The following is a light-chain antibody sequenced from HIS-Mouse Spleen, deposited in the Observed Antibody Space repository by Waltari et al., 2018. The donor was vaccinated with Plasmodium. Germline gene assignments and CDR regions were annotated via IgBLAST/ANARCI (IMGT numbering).Light chain of an antibody. CDR1: QGISSY. CDR3: QQYYSYPYT. Sequence: AIRMTPSPSSFSASTGDRVTITCRVSQGISSYLDWYQQKPGKAPKLLIYAASTLQSGVPSRFSGSGSGTDFTLTISCLQSEDFATYYCQQYYSYPYTFGQGTKLEIK. J-gene: IGKJ2*01. CDR2: AAS. V-gene: IGKV1-8*01.